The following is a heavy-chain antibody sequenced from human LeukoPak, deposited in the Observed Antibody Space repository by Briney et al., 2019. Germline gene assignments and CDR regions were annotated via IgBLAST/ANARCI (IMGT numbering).Heavy chain of an antibody. D-gene: IGHD1-20*01. J-gene: IGHJ4*02. CDR2: IWYDGSNK. Sequence: GRSLRLSYAASGFTFSSYGMHWVRQAPGKGLEWVAVIWYDGSNKYYADSVKGRFTISRDNSKNTLYLQMNSLRAEDTAVYYCARENNWNGYFDYWGQGTLVTVSS. CDR1: GFTFSSYG. V-gene: IGHV3-33*01. CDR3: ARENNWNGYFDY.